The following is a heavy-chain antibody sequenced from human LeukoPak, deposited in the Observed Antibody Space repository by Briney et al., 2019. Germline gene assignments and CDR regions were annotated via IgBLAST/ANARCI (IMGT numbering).Heavy chain of an antibody. J-gene: IGHJ4*02. CDR2: ISGSGGST. V-gene: IGHV3-23*01. D-gene: IGHD4-17*01. CDR3: AKVLIGGYGDYE. CDR1: GFTFSGYG. Sequence: GGSLRLSCAASGFTFSGYGMSWVRQAPGKGLEWVSAISGSGGSTYYADSVKGRFTISRDNSKNTLYLQMNSLRAEDTAVYYCAKVLIGGYGDYEWGQGTLVTVSS.